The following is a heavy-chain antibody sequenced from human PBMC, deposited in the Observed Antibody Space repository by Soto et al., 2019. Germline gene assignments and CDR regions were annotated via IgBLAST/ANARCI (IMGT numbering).Heavy chain of an antibody. V-gene: IGHV3-74*01. CDR3: ARDRGYNYGSAFDP. D-gene: IGHD5-18*01. Sequence: GGSLRLSCAASGFTFSHHWMHWVRQSPGKGLVWVSRINGDESTTDYADSVQGRFTISRDNTKNTLFLQMNSLRDEDTAVYYCARDRGYNYGSAFDPWGQGTLVTVSS. CDR2: INGDESTT. J-gene: IGHJ5*02. CDR1: GFTFSHHW.